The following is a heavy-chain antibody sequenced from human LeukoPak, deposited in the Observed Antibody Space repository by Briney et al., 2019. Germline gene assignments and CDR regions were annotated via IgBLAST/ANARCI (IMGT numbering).Heavy chain of an antibody. CDR2: ISWNSGSI. J-gene: IGHJ4*02. Sequence: GGSLRLSCAPSGFTFDDYAMHWVRQAPGKGLEWVSGISWNSGSIGYADSVKGRFTISRDNAKNSLYLQMNSLRAEDTTLYYCAKDKGIAVAGSLFDYWGQGTLVTVSS. V-gene: IGHV3-9*01. D-gene: IGHD6-19*01. CDR1: GFTFDDYA. CDR3: AKDKGIAVAGSLFDY.